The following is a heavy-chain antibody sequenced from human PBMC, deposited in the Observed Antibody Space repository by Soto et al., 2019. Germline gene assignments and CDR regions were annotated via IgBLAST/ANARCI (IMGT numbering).Heavy chain of an antibody. CDR3: AISIYSSGWYVTFDY. V-gene: IGHV1-18*04. CDR1: GYTFTSYG. Sequence: QVQLVQSGAEVKKPGASVKVSCKASGYTFTSYGISWVRQAPGQGLEWMGWISAYNGNTNYAQKLQGRVTMTTDTSTSTAYMELRSLRSDGTAVYYCAISIYSSGWYVTFDYWGQGTLVTVSS. CDR2: ISAYNGNT. J-gene: IGHJ4*02. D-gene: IGHD6-19*01.